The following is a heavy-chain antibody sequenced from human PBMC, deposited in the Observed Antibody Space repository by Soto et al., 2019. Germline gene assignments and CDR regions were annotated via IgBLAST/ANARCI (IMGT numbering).Heavy chain of an antibody. J-gene: IGHJ4*02. CDR1: GFTFSSYS. CDR3: ARQGSGSYYNGIAY. CDR2: LSSSSSYI. V-gene: IGHV3-21*01. D-gene: IGHD3-10*01. Sequence: EVQLVESGGGLVKPGGSLRLSCAASGFTFSSYSMNWVRQAPGKGLELVSSLSSSSSYIYYADSLKGRFTISRDNAKNSLYLQMNRLRAEETAVYYFARQGSGSYYNGIAYWGPGTLVTVSS.